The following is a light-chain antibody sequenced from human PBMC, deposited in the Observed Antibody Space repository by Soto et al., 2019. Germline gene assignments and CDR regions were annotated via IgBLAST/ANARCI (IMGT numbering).Light chain of an antibody. CDR1: SSDVGGYNY. V-gene: IGLV2-14*01. Sequence: QSALAQPASVSGSPGQSITISCTGTSSDVGGYNYVSWYQQHPGKAPKLMIYEVSDRPSGVSNRCSGSKSGNTASLTISGLQAEYEADYYCSSYTITSTYVFGTGTKVTVL. CDR2: EVS. CDR3: SSYTITSTYV. J-gene: IGLJ1*01.